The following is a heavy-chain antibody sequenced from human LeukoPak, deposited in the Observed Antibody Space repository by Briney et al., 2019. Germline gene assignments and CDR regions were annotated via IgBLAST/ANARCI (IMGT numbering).Heavy chain of an antibody. CDR1: GGSISSSSYY. CDR3: ARAHPQLNAFDI. CDR2: INYSGNT. Sequence: PSETLSLTCTVSGGSISSSSYYWGWIRQPPGKGLEWIGSINYSGNTYYNPSLKSRVTISVDTSKNQFSLKLSSVTAADTAVYYCARAHPQLNAFDIWGQGTMVTVSS. D-gene: IGHD3-10*01. J-gene: IGHJ3*02. V-gene: IGHV4-39*01.